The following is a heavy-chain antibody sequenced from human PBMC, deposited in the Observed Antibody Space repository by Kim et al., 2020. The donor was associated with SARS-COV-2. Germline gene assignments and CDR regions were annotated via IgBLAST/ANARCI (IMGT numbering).Heavy chain of an antibody. CDR1: GGSFSGYY. CDR2: INHSGST. V-gene: IGHV4-34*01. CDR3: ARARMGIAAAGRFDP. Sequence: SETLSLTCAVYGGSFSGYYWSWIRQPPGKGLEWIGEINHSGSTNYNPSLKSRVTISVDTSKNQFSLKLSSVTAADTAVYYCARARMGIAAAGRFDPWVQGTLVTVSS. J-gene: IGHJ5*02. D-gene: IGHD6-13*01.